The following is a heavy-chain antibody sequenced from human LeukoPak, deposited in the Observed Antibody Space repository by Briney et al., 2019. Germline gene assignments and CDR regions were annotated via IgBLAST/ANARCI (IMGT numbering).Heavy chain of an antibody. CDR3: APPXXNSGSPP. V-gene: IGHV3-30*03. CDR2: ISFDGRSK. Sequence: GRSLRLSCAASGFTFSSSGMHWVRQAPGKGLEWVAVISFDGRSKYYADSVKGRFTISRDNSKNTLYLQMNSLRAEDTAVYYCAPPXXNSGSPPWGQGTLVTVSS. CDR1: GFTFSSSG. J-gene: IGHJ5*02. D-gene: IGHD3-10*01.